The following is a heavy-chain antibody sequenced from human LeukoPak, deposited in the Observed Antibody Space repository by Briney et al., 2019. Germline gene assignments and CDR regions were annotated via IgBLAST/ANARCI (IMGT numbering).Heavy chain of an antibody. J-gene: IGHJ4*02. CDR3: ARSWFGELGENFDY. CDR2: ISSSSSTI. V-gene: IGHV3-48*04. D-gene: IGHD3-10*01. Sequence: GGSLRLSCAASGFTFSSYSMNWVRQAPGKGLEWVSYISSSSSTIYYADSVKGRFTISRDNAKNSLYLQMNSLRAEDTAVYYCARSWFGELGENFDYWGQGTLVTVSS. CDR1: GFTFSSYS.